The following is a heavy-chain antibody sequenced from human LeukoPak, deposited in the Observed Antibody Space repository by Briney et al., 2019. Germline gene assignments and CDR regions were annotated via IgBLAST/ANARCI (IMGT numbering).Heavy chain of an antibody. CDR2: IREDGSEK. CDR3: ARAGYDSVYYFDY. D-gene: IGHD3-3*01. J-gene: IGHJ4*02. V-gene: IGHV3-7*01. CDR1: GFTFSSSW. Sequence: GGSLRLSCAASGFTFSSSWMTWVRQAPGKGLEWVASIREDGSEKTSVDSVKGRFTISRDNAKNSLYLQMDRMRAEDTAVYYCARAGYDSVYYFDYWGQGTLVTVSS.